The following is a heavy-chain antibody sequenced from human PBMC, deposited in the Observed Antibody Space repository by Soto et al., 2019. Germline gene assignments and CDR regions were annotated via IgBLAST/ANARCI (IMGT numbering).Heavy chain of an antibody. CDR3: ARAPGYGMYDFDY. CDR2: IWYDGSNK. Sequence: QVQLVESGGGVVQPGRSLRLSCAASGFTFSRYGMHWVRQAPGTVLEWVAVIWYDGSNKYYADSVKGRFTISRDKSKNTLYLQMNRLRAEDTAVYYCARAPGYGMYDFDYWGQGTLVTVSS. CDR1: GFTFSRYG. V-gene: IGHV3-33*01. J-gene: IGHJ4*02. D-gene: IGHD5-18*01.